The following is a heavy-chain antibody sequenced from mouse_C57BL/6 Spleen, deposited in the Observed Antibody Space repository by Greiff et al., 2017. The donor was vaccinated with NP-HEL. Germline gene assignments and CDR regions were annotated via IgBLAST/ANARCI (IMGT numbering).Heavy chain of an antibody. CDR3: VRRDGSSYRYYYAMDY. D-gene: IGHD1-1*01. CDR2: INPNNGGT. V-gene: IGHV1-18*01. J-gene: IGHJ4*01. Sequence: EVQLQQSGPELVKPGASVKIPCKASGYTFNDYNMDWVQQSHGKSLEWIGDINPNNGGTIYNQKFKGKDTLTVDNSSSTAYMELRILTSEDTAVYYCVRRDGSSYRYYYAMDYWGQGTSVTVSS. CDR1: GYTFNDYN.